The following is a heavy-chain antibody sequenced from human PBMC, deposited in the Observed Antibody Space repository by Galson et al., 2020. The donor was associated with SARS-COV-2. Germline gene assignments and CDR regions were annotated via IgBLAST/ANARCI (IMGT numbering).Heavy chain of an antibody. D-gene: IGHD5-12*01. CDR1: GGSISSGGYY. V-gene: IGHV4-31*03. CDR3: AGGNVDIVATVSYYGMDV. J-gene: IGHJ6*02. Sequence: SETLSLTCTVSGGSISSGGYYWSWIRQHPGKGLEWIGYIYSSGSTYSNPSLKSRVTISVDTSKNQFSLKLSSVTAADTAVYYCAGGNVDIVATVSYYGMDVWGQGTTVTVSS. CDR2: IYSSGST.